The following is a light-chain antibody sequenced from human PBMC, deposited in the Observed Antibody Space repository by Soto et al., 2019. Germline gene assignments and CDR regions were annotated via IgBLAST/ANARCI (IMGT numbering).Light chain of an antibody. Sequence: SYELTQPPSVSGSPGQTASITCSGDKLGDKYACWYQQKPGQSPVLVIYQDSKRPSGIPERFSGSNSGNTATLTISGTQAMDEADYYCQAWDSSSAPFGGGTKLTVL. J-gene: IGLJ2*01. CDR2: QDS. CDR1: KLGDKY. V-gene: IGLV3-1*01. CDR3: QAWDSSSAP.